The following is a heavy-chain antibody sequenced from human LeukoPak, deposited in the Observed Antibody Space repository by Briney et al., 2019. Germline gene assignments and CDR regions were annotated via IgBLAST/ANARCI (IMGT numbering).Heavy chain of an antibody. CDR1: EFTFSRYW. Sequence: GGSLRLSCAASEFTFSRYWMHWVRQAPGKGLVWVSRISSDGSSTSYADSVKGRFTISRDNAKNTLFLQMNSLRAEDTAVYYCVRDGVGAPPFDYWGQGTLVTVSS. D-gene: IGHD1-26*01. CDR2: ISSDGSST. J-gene: IGHJ4*02. CDR3: VRDGVGAPPFDY. V-gene: IGHV3-74*01.